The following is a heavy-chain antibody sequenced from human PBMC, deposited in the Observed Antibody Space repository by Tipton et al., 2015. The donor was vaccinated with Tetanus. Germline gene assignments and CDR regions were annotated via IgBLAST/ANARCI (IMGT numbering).Heavy chain of an antibody. CDR2: IYYSGST. Sequence: GLVKPSETLSLTCTVSGGSISSYNWSWIRQPPGKGLEWIGYIYYSGSTNYNPSLKSRVTISVDTSKNQFSLKLSSVTAADTAVYYCARGQLLSRDWFDPWGQGTLVTVSS. V-gene: IGHV4-59*01. D-gene: IGHD2-2*01. J-gene: IGHJ5*02. CDR3: ARGQLLSRDWFDP. CDR1: GGSISSYN.